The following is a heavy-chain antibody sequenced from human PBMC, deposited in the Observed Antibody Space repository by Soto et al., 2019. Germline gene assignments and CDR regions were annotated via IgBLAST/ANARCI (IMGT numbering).Heavy chain of an antibody. J-gene: IGHJ5*02. D-gene: IGHD3-3*01. CDR2: IYYSGST. Sequence: QVQLQESGPGLVKPSQTLSLTCTVSGGSISSGDYYWSWIRQPPGKGLEWIGYIYYSGSTYYNPSLKVRDTISVDTSKNQCSLKLSSVTAADTAVYYCSRGQPLKKFRFLEWSILNWFDPWGQGTLVTVSS. V-gene: IGHV4-30-4*01. CDR3: SRGQPLKKFRFLEWSILNWFDP. CDR1: GGSISSGDYY.